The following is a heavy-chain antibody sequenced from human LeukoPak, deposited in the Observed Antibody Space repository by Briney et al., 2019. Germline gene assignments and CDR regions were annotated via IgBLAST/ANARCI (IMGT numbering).Heavy chain of an antibody. J-gene: IGHJ4*02. V-gene: IGHV1-69*13. CDR3: ARGMSTNRPTYRTGLAY. CDR2: IIPMFERQ. CDR1: GGTFSNSS. Sequence: SVKVSCKASGGTFSNSSINWVRRAPGQGLEWMGGIIPMFERQNDAQRFRDRVTITADESSSTVYMELSSLRFDDTAVYYCARGMSTNRPTYRTGLAYWGQGTLVTVSS. D-gene: IGHD7-27*01.